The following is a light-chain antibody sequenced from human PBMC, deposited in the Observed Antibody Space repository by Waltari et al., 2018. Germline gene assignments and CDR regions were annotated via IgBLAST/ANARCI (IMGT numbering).Light chain of an antibody. CDR3: MQGTYGPNT. Sequence: DVVLTQSPVSLPVTLGQPASISCRSSRSLLPRNGNTYLHWFHQRPGQSPRRLFYQVSNRDPGVPDRFSVSGSGTDFTLKISRVEAEDVGMYYCMQGTYGPNTFGGGTKVEIK. CDR1: RSLLPRNGNTY. V-gene: IGKV2-30*02. J-gene: IGKJ4*01. CDR2: QVS.